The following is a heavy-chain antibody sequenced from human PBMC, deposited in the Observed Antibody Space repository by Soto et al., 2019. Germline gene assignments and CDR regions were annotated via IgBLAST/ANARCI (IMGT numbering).Heavy chain of an antibody. CDR3: ARGHGGSRLSSYCSGGNCYYYY. CDR2: INHSGST. J-gene: IGHJ4*02. Sequence: SETLSLTCAVYGGSFSGYYWTWIRQPPGKGLEWIGEINHSGSTNYNPSLKSRVTISVDTSRNQFSLKLSSVTAADTAVYYCARGHGGSRLSSYCSGGNCYYYYWGQGTLVTVSS. D-gene: IGHD2-15*01. V-gene: IGHV4-34*01. CDR1: GGSFSGYY.